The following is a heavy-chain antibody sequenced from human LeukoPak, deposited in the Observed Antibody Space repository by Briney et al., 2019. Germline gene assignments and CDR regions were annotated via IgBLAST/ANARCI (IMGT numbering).Heavy chain of an antibody. CDR2: SSSSGSYK. D-gene: IGHD5-24*01. J-gene: IGHJ6*03. CDR3: ARRWLQSWGMDV. CDR1: GFTFSRYS. V-gene: IGHV3-21*01. Sequence: AGGSLRLSCVASGFTFSRYSMNWVRQAPGKGLEWVSYSSSSGSYKYYTDSVKGRFTISRDNAKNSLYLQMNSLRAEDTAVYYCARRWLQSWGMDVWGKGTTVTVSS.